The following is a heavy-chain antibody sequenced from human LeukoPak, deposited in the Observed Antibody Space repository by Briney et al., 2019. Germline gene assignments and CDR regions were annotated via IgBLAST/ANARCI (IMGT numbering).Heavy chain of an antibody. CDR3: AQQRNWFDP. Sequence: AWVPVSCQGSGWTFTSYDINWVGPASGQGREWMGWMKPNSVNTGYAEKSQGRVTMTRHTSISTAYMELSSLRSEITAVYYCAQQRNWFDPSGQGNLVTASS. CDR2: MKPNSVNT. CDR1: GWTFTSYD. V-gene: IGHV1-8*01. J-gene: IGHJ5*02. D-gene: IGHD6-13*01.